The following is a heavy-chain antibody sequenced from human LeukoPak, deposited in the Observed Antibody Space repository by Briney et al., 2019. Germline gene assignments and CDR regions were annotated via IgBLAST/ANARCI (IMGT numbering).Heavy chain of an antibody. Sequence: PSETLSLTCTVSGGSISSSSYYWGWIRQPPGKGLEWIGSIYYSGSTYYNPSLKSRVTISVDTSKNQFSLKLSSVTAADTAVYYCQYYDSSGYYPYAEDYWGQGTLVTVPS. CDR2: IYYSGST. CDR1: GGSISSSSYY. CDR3: QYYDSSGYYPYAEDY. D-gene: IGHD3-22*01. J-gene: IGHJ4*02. V-gene: IGHV4-39*01.